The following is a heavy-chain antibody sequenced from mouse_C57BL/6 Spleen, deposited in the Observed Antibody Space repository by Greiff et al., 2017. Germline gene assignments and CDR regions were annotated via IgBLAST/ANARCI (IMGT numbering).Heavy chain of an antibody. CDR2: IYPSDSET. Sequence: VQLQQSGAELVRPGSSVKLSCKASGYTFTSYWMDWVKQRPGQGLEWIGNIYPSDSETHYNQKFKDKATLTVDKSSSTAYMQLSSLTSEDSAVYYSARNYYSNYGGAMDYRGQENSVTVSS. V-gene: IGHV1-61*01. J-gene: IGHJ4*01. CDR3: ARNYYSNYGGAMDY. D-gene: IGHD2-5*01. CDR1: GYTFTSYW.